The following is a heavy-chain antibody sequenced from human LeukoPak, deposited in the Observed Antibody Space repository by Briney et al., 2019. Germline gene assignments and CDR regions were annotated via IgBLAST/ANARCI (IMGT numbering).Heavy chain of an antibody. CDR3: ARAAITVLPFDY. CDR1: GGSISSGDYY. V-gene: IGHV4-30-4*08. D-gene: IGHD3-16*01. Sequence: SETLSLTCTVSGGSISSGDYYWSWIRQPPGKGLEWLGYIYYSGSTYYNPSLKSRVTISVDTSKDQFSLKLSSVTAADTAVYYCARAAITVLPFDYWGQGTLVTVSS. CDR2: IYYSGST. J-gene: IGHJ4*02.